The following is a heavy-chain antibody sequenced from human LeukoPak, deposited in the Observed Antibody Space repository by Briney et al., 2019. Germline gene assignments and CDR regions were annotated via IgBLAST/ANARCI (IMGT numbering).Heavy chain of an antibody. CDR1: GFTFSDYY. J-gene: IGHJ4*02. Sequence: GGSLRLSCAASGFTFSDYYMSWIRQAPGKGLEWVSYISSSYIYYADSVKGRFTISRDNAKNSLYLQMNSLRAEDTAVYYCATGRDCSGGSCYSVYWGQGTLVTVSS. CDR2: ISSSYI. CDR3: ATGRDCSGGSCYSVY. V-gene: IGHV3-11*06. D-gene: IGHD2-15*01.